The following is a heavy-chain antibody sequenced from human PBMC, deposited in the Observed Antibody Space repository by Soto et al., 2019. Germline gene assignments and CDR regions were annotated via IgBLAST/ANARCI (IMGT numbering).Heavy chain of an antibody. CDR3: VRVGRLGGY. D-gene: IGHD3-16*01. Sequence: EVQLVESGGGLVQPGGSLRLSCTASGFTFSSYWMSWVRQAPEKGLGWVANIKEDGSGKYYVDSVKGRFSISRDNARNSLYLQMNSLRVEDTAVYYCVRVGRLGGYWGQGTLVTVSS. CDR2: IKEDGSGK. J-gene: IGHJ4*02. CDR1: GFTFSSYW. V-gene: IGHV3-7*03.